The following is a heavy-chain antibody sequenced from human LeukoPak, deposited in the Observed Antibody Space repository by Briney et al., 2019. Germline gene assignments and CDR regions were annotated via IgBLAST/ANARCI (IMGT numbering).Heavy chain of an antibody. Sequence: GASVKVSCKASGGTFSSYAISWVRQAPGQGLEWMGRIIPILGIANYAQKFQGRVTITADKSTSTAYMELSSLRSEDTAVYYCARGISGTTSFLDPWGQGTLVTVSS. CDR2: IIPILGIA. D-gene: IGHD1-1*01. J-gene: IGHJ5*02. CDR3: ARGISGTTSFLDP. CDR1: GGTFSSYA. V-gene: IGHV1-69*04.